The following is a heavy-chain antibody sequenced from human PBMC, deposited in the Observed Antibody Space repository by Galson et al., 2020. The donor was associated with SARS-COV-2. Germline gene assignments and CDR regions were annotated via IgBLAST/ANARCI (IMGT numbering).Heavy chain of an antibody. J-gene: IGHJ4*02. D-gene: IGHD3-22*01. CDR3: ARSHDSSGYYLGRIDY. Sequence: SQTLSLTCAISGDSVSSNSAAWIWIRQSPSRGLEWLGRTYYRSKWYNDYAESVKSRITFNPDTSKNQFSLKLMSVTAADTAVYYCARSHDSSGYYLGRIDYWGQGSLVTVSS. CDR2: TYYRSKWYN. CDR1: GDSVSSNSAA. V-gene: IGHV6-1*01.